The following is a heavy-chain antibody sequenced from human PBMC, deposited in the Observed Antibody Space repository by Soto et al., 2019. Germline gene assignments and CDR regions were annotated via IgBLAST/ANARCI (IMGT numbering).Heavy chain of an antibody. CDR2: IYYSGST. Sequence: SETLSLTCTVSGGSISSYYWSWIRQPPGKGLEWIGYIYYSGSTNYNPSLKSRVTISVDTSKNQFSLKLSSVTAADTAVYYCARAGGFSSGWYLGAFDIRGQRTTVTVSS. D-gene: IGHD6-19*01. CDR3: ARAGGFSSGWYLGAFDI. CDR1: GGSISSYY. V-gene: IGHV4-59*01. J-gene: IGHJ3*02.